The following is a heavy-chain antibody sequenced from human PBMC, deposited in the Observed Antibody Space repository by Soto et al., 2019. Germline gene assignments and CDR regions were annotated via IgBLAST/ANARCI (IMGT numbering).Heavy chain of an antibody. J-gene: IGHJ5*02. CDR1: GGSFSGYY. D-gene: IGHD6-13*01. Sequence: QVQLQQWGAGLLKPSETLSLTCAVYGGSFSGYYWSWIRQPPGKGLEWIGEINHSGSTNYNPSLKRRVTISLDTSKNQFSLKLGSVTAADTAVYYCARGFAAAGRVWWFAPWGQGTLVTVSS. CDR3: ARGFAAAGRVWWFAP. CDR2: INHSGST. V-gene: IGHV4-34*01.